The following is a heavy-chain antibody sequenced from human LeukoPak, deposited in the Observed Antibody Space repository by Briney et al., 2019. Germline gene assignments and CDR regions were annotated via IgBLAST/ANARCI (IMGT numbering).Heavy chain of an antibody. CDR3: AKDVDGSVAGNNWFDP. CDR2: INWNSDTR. CDR1: GFTFDDFA. Sequence: PGGSLRLSCAASGFTFDDFAMHWVRQAPGKGLEWVSGINWNSDTRAYADSVKGRFTISRDNAKNFVYLQMSSLRAEDTAFYYCAKDVDGSVAGNNWFDPWGQGTLVTVSS. V-gene: IGHV3-9*01. J-gene: IGHJ5*02. D-gene: IGHD6-19*01.